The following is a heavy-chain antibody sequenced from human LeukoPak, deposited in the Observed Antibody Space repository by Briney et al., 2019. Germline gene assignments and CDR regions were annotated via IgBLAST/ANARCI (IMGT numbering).Heavy chain of an antibody. V-gene: IGHV3-7*01. D-gene: IGHD2-2*01. Sequence: GGSLTLSCADSGFSFSNYWMSLVRQAPRPPLEWVANIMQDGSEKYYVDSARGRFTISRDNANKSLYLQMNRLRAEDTAVYYCARGWVDCSRSACYAFDFWGQGTLVTISS. CDR1: GFSFSNYW. CDR2: IMQDGSEK. J-gene: IGHJ4*02. CDR3: ARGWVDCSRSACYAFDF.